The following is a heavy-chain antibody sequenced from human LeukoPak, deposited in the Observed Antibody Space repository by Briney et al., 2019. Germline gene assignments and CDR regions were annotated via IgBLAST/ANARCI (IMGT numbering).Heavy chain of an antibody. J-gene: IGHJ4*02. D-gene: IGHD3-16*01. Sequence: PGGSLKLSCAASGFTFSGSAIHWVRQASGKGLEWVGRIRSKTNSYATAYAASVNGRFTISRDDSKNTAYLQMNSLKTEDTAVYYCASPINYDYVWGSTDYWGQGTLVTVSS. CDR3: ASPINYDYVWGSTDY. CDR2: IRSKTNSYAT. V-gene: IGHV3-73*01. CDR1: GFTFSGSA.